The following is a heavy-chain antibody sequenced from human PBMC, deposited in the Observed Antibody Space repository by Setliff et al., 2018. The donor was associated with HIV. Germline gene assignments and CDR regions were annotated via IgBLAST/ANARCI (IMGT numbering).Heavy chain of an antibody. CDR1: AYTFISFG. CDR2: IRNYNGNT. CDR3: VRPNQQQLSSFEY. J-gene: IGHJ4*02. D-gene: IGHD6-13*01. V-gene: IGHV1-18*01. Sequence: AASVKVSCKSSAYTFISFGISWVRQAPGQGLEWMGWIRNYNGNTNYAQKLQGRVTMTTDTSTRTAYMELSSLRSEDTAVYYCVRPNQQQLSSFEYWGQGTLVTVSS.